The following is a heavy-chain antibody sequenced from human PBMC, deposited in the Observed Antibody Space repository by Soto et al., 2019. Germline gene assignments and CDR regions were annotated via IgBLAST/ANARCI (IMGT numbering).Heavy chain of an antibody. CDR2: IHGIGGGT. Sequence: ELQLLESGGGLVQPGGSLRLSCAGSGFTFSNYAMSWVRQAPGRGPEWVSSIHGIGGGTYYADSVKGRFTISRDNSKNTVYLQMNSLRDEDTAVYYCAKLTAAWGQGTLVTVSS. CDR1: GFTFSNYA. J-gene: IGHJ4*02. V-gene: IGHV3-23*01. D-gene: IGHD6-13*01. CDR3: AKLTAA.